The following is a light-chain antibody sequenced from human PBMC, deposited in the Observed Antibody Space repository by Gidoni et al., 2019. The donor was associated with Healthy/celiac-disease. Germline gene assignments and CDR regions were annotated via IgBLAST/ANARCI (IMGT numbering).Light chain of an antibody. V-gene: IGLV4-69*01. CDR2: LSSDGSH. Sequence: HLVLTQSPSASASLGASVKLTCTLSSGHGSYAIAWHQQQPEKGPRYLMNLSSDGSHSKGDGIPDRFSGSSSGAERYLTISSLQSEDEADYYCQTWGTGVVVFGGGTKLTVL. CDR1: SGHGSYA. J-gene: IGLJ2*01. CDR3: QTWGTGVVV.